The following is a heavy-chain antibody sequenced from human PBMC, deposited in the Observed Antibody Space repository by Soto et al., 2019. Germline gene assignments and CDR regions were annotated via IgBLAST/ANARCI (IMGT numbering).Heavy chain of an antibody. CDR2: INPSGGST. J-gene: IGHJ3*02. CDR1: GYTFTSYY. V-gene: IGHV1-46*01. CDR3: AREDDSSGYSTPDAFDI. Sequence: ASVKVSFKSSGYTFTSYYIHWVRQAPGQGLEWMGIINPSGGSTIYAQKFQGRVTMTRDTSTSTVYMELSSLRSEDTAVYYCAREDDSSGYSTPDAFDIWGQGTMVTVSS. D-gene: IGHD3-22*01.